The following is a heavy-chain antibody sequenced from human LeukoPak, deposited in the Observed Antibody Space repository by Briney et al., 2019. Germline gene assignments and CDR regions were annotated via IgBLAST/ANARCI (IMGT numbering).Heavy chain of an antibody. V-gene: IGHV1-8*01. Sequence: ASVKVSCKASRDTFTNYAINWVPQATGQRLEWKGWMKPNSGKSGHEQKFQGKVTMTRNTSISTAYMEVSSVRSEDTAVYYCARGRARYGMDVWVQGTTVSVS. CDR2: MKPNSGKS. CDR3: ARGRARYGMDV. J-gene: IGHJ6*02. CDR1: RDTFTNYA.